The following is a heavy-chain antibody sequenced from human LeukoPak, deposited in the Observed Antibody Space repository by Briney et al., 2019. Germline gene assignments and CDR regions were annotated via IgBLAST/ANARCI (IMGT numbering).Heavy chain of an antibody. CDR1: GGSISSSY. D-gene: IGHD1-26*01. CDR2: IYSSGST. J-gene: IGHJ4*02. CDR3: AKGGSYLGY. V-gene: IGHV4-4*07. Sequence: PSETLSLTCTVSGGSISSSYWTWIRQPAGRGLEWIGGIYSSGSTNYSPSLKSRVTMSVDTSKNQFSLKLNSVTAADTAVYDCAKGGSYLGYWGQGTLVTVSS.